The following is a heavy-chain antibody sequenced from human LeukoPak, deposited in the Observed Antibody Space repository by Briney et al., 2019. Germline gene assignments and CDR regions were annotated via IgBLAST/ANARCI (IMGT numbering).Heavy chain of an antibody. CDR2: ITSSGDST. D-gene: IGHD3-9*01. CDR1: GFTFSSYA. J-gene: IGHJ4*02. V-gene: IGHV3-23*01. Sequence: GGALRLSCAASGFTFSSYAMSWVRQAPGKGLEWVSDITSSGDSTYYADSVKGRFTISRDNPKNTLYLQMNSLRAEDTAIYYCVKEYFGFAFDYWGQGTVVTVSS. CDR3: VKEYFGFAFDY.